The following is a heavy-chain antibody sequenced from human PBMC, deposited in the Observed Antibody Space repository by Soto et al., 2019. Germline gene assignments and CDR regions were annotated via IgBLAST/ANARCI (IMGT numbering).Heavy chain of an antibody. D-gene: IGHD6-13*01. J-gene: IGHJ3*02. V-gene: IGHV4-31*03. CDR2: IYYSGST. CDR1: GGSISSGGYY. Sequence: SETLSLTCTVSGGSISSGGYYWSWIRQHPGKGLERIGYIYYSGSTYYNTSLKRRVTISVDRSKNQFSLKLSSVTAADTAVYYCARGQQLERRDAFDIWGQGTMVT. CDR3: ARGQQLERRDAFDI.